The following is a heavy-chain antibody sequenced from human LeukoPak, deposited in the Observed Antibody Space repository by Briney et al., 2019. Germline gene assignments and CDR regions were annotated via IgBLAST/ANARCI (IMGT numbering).Heavy chain of an antibody. V-gene: IGHV4-59*01. CDR2: IYYSGST. D-gene: IGHD5-12*01. Sequence: PSETLSLTCTVSGGSISSYYWSWIRQPPGKGLEWIGYIYYSGSTNYNPSLKSRVTISVDTSKNQFSLKLSSVTAADTAVYYCARSPNLRGYSGYDSDGMDVWGQGTTVTVSS. J-gene: IGHJ6*02. CDR1: GGSISSYY. CDR3: ARSPNLRGYSGYDSDGMDV.